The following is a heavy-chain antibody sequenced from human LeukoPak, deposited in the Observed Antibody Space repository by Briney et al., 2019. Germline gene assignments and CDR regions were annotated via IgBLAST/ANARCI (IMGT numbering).Heavy chain of an antibody. CDR3: ARGGPGYDSSGLTWFDP. CDR1: VGSISSGSYY. Sequence: PSETLSLTCTVSVGSISSGSYYWSWIRQPAGKGLEWIGRIYTSGSTNYNPSLKSRVTISVDTSKNQFSLKLSSVTAADTAVYYCARGGPGYDSSGLTWFDPWGQGTLVTVSS. J-gene: IGHJ5*02. V-gene: IGHV4-61*02. D-gene: IGHD3-22*01. CDR2: IYTSGST.